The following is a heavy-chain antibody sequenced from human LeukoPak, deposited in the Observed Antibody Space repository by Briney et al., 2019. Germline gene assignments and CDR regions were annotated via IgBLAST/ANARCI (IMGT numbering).Heavy chain of an antibody. V-gene: IGHV5-51*01. Sequence: KGGESLKISCEGSGDSFTTSWIGWVRQMPGKGLEYMGIIYPPDSDTRYSPSFQGQVTISADKSISTAYLQWSSLKASDTAIYYCATTEYSYGRYFFDYWGQGTLVTVSS. CDR2: IYPPDSDT. CDR1: GDSFTTSW. D-gene: IGHD5-18*01. J-gene: IGHJ4*02. CDR3: ATTEYSYGRYFFDY.